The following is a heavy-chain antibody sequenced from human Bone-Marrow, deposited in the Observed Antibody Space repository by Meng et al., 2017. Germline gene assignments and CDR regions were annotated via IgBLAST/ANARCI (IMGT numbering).Heavy chain of an antibody. D-gene: IGHD6-19*01. CDR1: GGTFSSYT. V-gene: IGHV1-69*02. CDR3: ARTPGIAVAVGMDV. Sequence: QVQLVQSGAEVKKPGSSVKVSCTASGGTFSSYTISWVRQAPGQGLEWMGRIIPILGIANYAQKFQGRVTITADKSTSTAYMELSSLRSEDTAVYYCARTPGIAVAVGMDVWGQGTTVTVSS. J-gene: IGHJ6*02. CDR2: IIPILGIA.